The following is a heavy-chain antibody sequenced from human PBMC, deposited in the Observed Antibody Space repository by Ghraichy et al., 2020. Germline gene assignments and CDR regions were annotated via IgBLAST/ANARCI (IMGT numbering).Heavy chain of an antibody. J-gene: IGHJ4*02. CDR3: ARAWGAAAGSFDY. D-gene: IGHD6-13*01. CDR2: IGFAGDT. V-gene: IGHV3-13*01. Sequence: RGSRRLSCAASGFTFSSYDMHWVRQPTGKGLEWVSLIGFAGDTYYSGSVKGRFTISRENAKNSLYLQMNSLTAGDTAVYYCARAWGAAAGSFDYWGQGTLVTVSS. CDR1: GFTFSSYD.